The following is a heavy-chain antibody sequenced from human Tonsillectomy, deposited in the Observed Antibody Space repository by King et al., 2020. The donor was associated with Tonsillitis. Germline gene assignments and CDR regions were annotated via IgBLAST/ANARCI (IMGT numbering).Heavy chain of an antibody. CDR2: IYYSGST. Sequence: QLQESGPGLVKPSETLSLTCTVSGGSISSSSYYWGWIRQPPGKGLEWIGSIYYSGSTYYNPSLKRRVTISVDTSKNQFSLKLSSVTAADTAVYYCAMTITMIRGDWFDLWGQGTLVTVSS. CDR3: AMTITMIRGDWFDL. J-gene: IGHJ5*02. D-gene: IGHD3-10*01. V-gene: IGHV4-39*07. CDR1: GGSISSSSYY.